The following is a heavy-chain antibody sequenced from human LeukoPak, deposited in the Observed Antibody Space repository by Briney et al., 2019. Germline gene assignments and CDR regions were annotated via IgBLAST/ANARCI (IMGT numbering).Heavy chain of an antibody. Sequence: GGSLRLSCAASGFTFSSYGMHWVRQAPGKGLEWVAVIWYDGSNKYYADSVKGRFTISRDNSKNTLYLQMNSLRAEDTAVYYCARGLQFGPSGSYGHWGQGTLVAVSS. CDR3: ARGLQFGPSGSYGH. J-gene: IGHJ4*02. D-gene: IGHD1-26*01. V-gene: IGHV3-30*19. CDR1: GFTFSSYG. CDR2: IWYDGSNK.